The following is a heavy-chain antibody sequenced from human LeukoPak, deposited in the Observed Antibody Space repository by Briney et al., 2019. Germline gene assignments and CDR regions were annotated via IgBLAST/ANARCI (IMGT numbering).Heavy chain of an antibody. CDR3: ASYGSGSYHNYYGMDV. CDR2: ISVYNGNT. J-gene: IGHJ6*04. Sequence: ASVKVPCKASGYTFTSYGITWVRQAPGQGLEWMGWISVYNGNTNYAQKLQGRVTMTTDTSTSTAYMELRSLRSDDTAVYYCASYGSGSYHNYYGMDVWGKGTTVTVSS. V-gene: IGHV1-18*04. D-gene: IGHD3-10*01. CDR1: GYTFTSYG.